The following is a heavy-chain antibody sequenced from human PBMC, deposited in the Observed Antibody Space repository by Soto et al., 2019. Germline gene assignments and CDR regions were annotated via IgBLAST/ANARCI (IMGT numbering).Heavy chain of an antibody. D-gene: IGHD2-15*01. CDR3: ARVWGGKDPKDY. CDR1: GYMFVTYG. J-gene: IGHJ4*02. V-gene: IGHV1-18*01. CDR2: ISPYIGNT. Sequence: ASVKVSCKASGYMFVTYGINWVRQAPGQGLEWMGWISPYIGNTKYAQNLQGRVTITADESTSTAYMELSSLRSEDTAVYYCARVWGGKDPKDYWGQGTLVTVSS.